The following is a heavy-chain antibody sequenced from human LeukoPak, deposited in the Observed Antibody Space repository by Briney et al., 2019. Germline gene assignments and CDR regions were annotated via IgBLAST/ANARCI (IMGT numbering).Heavy chain of an antibody. CDR3: ARGDFWTAYYSSYYYMDV. J-gene: IGHJ6*03. CDR2: ISTSGST. D-gene: IGHD3/OR15-3a*01. V-gene: IGHV4-4*09. Sequence: SETLSLTCTVSGGSISNYFWSWIRQPPGKGLEWIWYISTSGSTYYNPSLKSRVTISADTSKNHCSLQLSSVTAADTAVYYCARGDFWTAYYSSYYYMDVWGKGSTVTVSS. CDR1: GGSISNYF.